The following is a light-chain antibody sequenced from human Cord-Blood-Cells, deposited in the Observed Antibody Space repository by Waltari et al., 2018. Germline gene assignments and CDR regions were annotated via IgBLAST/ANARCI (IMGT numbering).Light chain of an antibody. CDR2: GAS. J-gene: IGKJ1*01. CDR1: QSVSSN. CDR3: QQYNNWPT. V-gene: IGKV3-15*01. Sequence: EIVMTQSTATLSVSPGERATLSCRASQSVSSNLAWYQQKPGQAPRLLIYGASTRATGIPARFSGVGSGTEFTLTISSLQSEDFAVYYCQQYNNWPTFGQGTKVEIK.